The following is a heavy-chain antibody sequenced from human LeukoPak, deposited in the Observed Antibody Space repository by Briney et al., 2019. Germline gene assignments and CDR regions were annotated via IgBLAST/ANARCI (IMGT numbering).Heavy chain of an antibody. J-gene: IGHJ4*02. CDR3: ARDGIYDYVWGSYRYTLDY. CDR2: IIPIFGTA. V-gene: IGHV1-69*13. CDR1: GGTFSSYA. D-gene: IGHD3-16*02. Sequence: ASVKVSCKASGGTFSSYAISWVRQAPGQGLEWMGGIIPIFGTANYAQKFQGRVTITADESTSTAYMELSSLRSEDTAVYCCARDGIYDYVWGSYRYTLDYWGQGTLVTVSS.